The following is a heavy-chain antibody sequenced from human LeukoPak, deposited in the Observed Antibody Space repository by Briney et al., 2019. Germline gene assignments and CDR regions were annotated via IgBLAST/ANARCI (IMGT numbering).Heavy chain of an antibody. V-gene: IGHV3-7*01. CDR2: IIQDGSEK. CDR3: ARVVPPLYFFDY. D-gene: IGHD3-10*01. CDR1: EFIFTISW. Sequence: GGSLRLSCAASEFIFTISWMSWVRQAPGQGLEWVANIIQDGSEKYYVDSVKGRFTISRDNAKKSLFLQMNSLRAEDTAVYFCARVVPPLYFFDYWGQGTPVTVSS. J-gene: IGHJ4*02.